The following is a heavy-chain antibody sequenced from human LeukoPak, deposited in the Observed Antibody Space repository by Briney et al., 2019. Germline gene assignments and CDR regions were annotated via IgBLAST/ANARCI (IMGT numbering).Heavy chain of an antibody. J-gene: IGHJ3*02. CDR3: AKIVGSSGYYYSAFDI. CDR1: GFTFSSYA. D-gene: IGHD3-22*01. Sequence: PGGSLRLSCAASGFTFSSYAMSWVRQAPGKGLEWVSAISGSGGSTYYADSVKGRFTISRDNSKNTLYLQMNSLRAEDTAVYYCAKIVGSSGYYYSAFDIWGQGTMVTVSS. V-gene: IGHV3-23*01. CDR2: ISGSGGST.